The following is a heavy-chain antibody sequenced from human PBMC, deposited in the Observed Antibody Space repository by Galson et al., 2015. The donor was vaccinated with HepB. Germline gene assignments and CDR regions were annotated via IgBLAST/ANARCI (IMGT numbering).Heavy chain of an antibody. CDR3: TGWRCSGGSCCSDPYYYYGMDV. CDR2: IRSKANSYAT. CDR1: GFTFSNAW. V-gene: IGHV3-73*01. D-gene: IGHD2-15*01. Sequence: SLRLSCAASGFTFSNAWMSWVRQASGKGLEWVGRIRSKANSYATAYAASVKGRFTISRDDSKNTAYLQMNSLKTEDTAVYYCTGWRCSGGSCCSDPYYYYGMDVWGQGTTVTVSS. J-gene: IGHJ6*02.